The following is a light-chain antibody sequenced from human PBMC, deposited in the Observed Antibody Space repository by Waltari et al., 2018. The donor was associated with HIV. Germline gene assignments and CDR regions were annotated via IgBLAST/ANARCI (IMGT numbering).Light chain of an antibody. CDR1: SSNIGSNY. V-gene: IGLV1-47*01. Sequence: QSVLTQPPSASGTPGQRVTIPCSGSSSNIGSNYIYWYQKLPGTAPKLLIYRNNQRPSGVPDRFSGSKSGTSASLAISGLRSEDEADYSCAAWDDSLSGWVFGGGTKLTVL. CDR2: RNN. J-gene: IGLJ3*02. CDR3: AAWDDSLSGWV.